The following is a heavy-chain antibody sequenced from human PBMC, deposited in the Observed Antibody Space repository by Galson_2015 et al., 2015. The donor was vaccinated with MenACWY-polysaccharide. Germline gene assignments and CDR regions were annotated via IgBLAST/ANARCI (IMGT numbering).Heavy chain of an antibody. Sequence: ALRLSGAAAGCIVSDHYMDWGRQAPGKGLEWVGRSRKKDKSYTTEYVAAGKGRFTVSRYVSSNSLYLQMNSLKTEDTAVYYCVRGYHSFDHWGQGALVTVSS. V-gene: IGHV3-72*01. D-gene: IGHD5-18*01. CDR3: VRGYHSFDH. J-gene: IGHJ4*02. CDR2: SRKKDKSYTT. CDR1: GCIVSDHY.